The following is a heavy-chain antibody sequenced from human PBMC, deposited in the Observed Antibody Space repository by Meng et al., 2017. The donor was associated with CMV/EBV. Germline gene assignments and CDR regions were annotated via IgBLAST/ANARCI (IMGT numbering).Heavy chain of an antibody. CDR3: AKVRGMTTVTRRGGWFDP. V-gene: IGHV3-23*01. CDR1: LRILA. Sequence: LRILALGWFHRAPGQGLEWVSAISGSGGSTYYADSVKGRFTISRDNSKNTLYLQMNSLRAEDTAVYYCAKVRGMTTVTRRGGWFDPWGQGTLVTVSS. CDR2: ISGSGGST. D-gene: IGHD4-17*01. J-gene: IGHJ5*02.